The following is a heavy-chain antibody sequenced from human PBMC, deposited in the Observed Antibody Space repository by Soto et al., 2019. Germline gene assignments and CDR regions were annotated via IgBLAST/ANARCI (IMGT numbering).Heavy chain of an antibody. J-gene: IGHJ5*02. D-gene: IGHD2-15*01. CDR2: ISGSGTKT. Sequence: EVQLLESGGGVVQPGGSLRLSCAASGFPFSSRAMSWVRQAPGKGLEWVSAISGSGTKTYYADSVKGRFTISRDTTKNTRYLQMTGLSADDTAVYYCAEWARYCSGADGRAWGRGTLVTVSS. CDR1: GFPFSSRA. V-gene: IGHV3-23*01. CDR3: AEWARYCSGADGRA.